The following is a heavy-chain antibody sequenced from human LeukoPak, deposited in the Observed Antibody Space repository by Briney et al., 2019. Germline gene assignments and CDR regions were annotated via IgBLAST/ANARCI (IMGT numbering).Heavy chain of an antibody. V-gene: IGHV6-1*01. CDR2: TYYKSKWYN. Sequence: SQTLSLTCAISGDSVSSNIAAWNWIGQSPSRGLEWLGRTYYKSKWYNDYAASVKSRITINPDTSKNQFSLQLNSVTPEDTAVYYCAKSRGAIVDYWGQGTLVTVSS. CDR1: GDSVSSNIAA. CDR3: AKSRGAIVDY. J-gene: IGHJ4*02.